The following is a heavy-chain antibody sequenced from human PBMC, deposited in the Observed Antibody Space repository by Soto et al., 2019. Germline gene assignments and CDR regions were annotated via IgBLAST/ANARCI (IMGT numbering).Heavy chain of an antibody. D-gene: IGHD3-22*01. CDR2: IFYSGST. CDR1: GGSISSYY. Sequence: PSDTLSLTCTVSGGSISSYYWGWIRQPPGKGLEWIGYIFYSGSTNYNPSLEGRVTISVDTSKNQFSLKMSSVTAADTAVYYCASNIDSSGYHWDAFDIWGQGTMVTVSS. J-gene: IGHJ3*02. CDR3: ASNIDSSGYHWDAFDI. V-gene: IGHV4-59*01.